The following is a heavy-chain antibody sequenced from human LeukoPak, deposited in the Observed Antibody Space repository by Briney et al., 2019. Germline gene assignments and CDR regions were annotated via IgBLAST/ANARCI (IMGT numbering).Heavy chain of an antibody. V-gene: IGHV1-46*01. J-gene: IGHJ5*02. CDR1: GYTFTSYY. CDR3: ARGGIVGATPRWFDP. CDR2: INPSGGST. D-gene: IGHD1-26*01. Sequence: ASVKVSCKASGYTFTSYYMHWVRQAPGQGLEWMGIINPSGGSTSYAQKFQGRVTMTRDMSTSTVYMELSSLRSEDTAVYYCARGGIVGATPRWFDPWGQGTLVTVSS.